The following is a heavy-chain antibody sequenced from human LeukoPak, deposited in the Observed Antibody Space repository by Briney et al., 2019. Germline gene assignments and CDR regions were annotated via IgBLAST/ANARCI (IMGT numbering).Heavy chain of an antibody. D-gene: IGHD5-12*01. CDR3: ARDWAEEGSAYAPSWFDP. J-gene: IGHJ5*02. CDR2: ISYDGSNK. Sequence: GRSLRLSCAASGFTFSSYGMHWVRQAPGKGLEWVAVISYDGSNKYYADSVKGRFTISRDNSKNTLYLQMNSLRAEDTAVYYCARDWAEEGSAYAPSWFDPWGQGTLVTVSS. CDR1: GFTFSSYG. V-gene: IGHV3-30*03.